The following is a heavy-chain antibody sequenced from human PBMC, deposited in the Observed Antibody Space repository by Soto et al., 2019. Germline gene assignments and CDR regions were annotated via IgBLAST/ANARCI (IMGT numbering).Heavy chain of an antibody. CDR1: GYTFTSYY. Sequence: QVQLVPSGAEVKKPGASVKVSCKASGYTFTSYYMHWVRQAPGQGLEWMGIINPSGVSTSYAQKFQCRVTMTRDTSTSTVYMELSSLRSEDTAVYYCAREATVVTQIFDYWGQGTLVTVSS. CDR3: AREATVVTQIFDY. V-gene: IGHV1-46*01. J-gene: IGHJ4*02. CDR2: INPSGVST. D-gene: IGHD2-21*02.